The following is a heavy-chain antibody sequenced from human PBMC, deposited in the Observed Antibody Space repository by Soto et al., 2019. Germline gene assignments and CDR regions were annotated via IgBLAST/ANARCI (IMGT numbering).Heavy chain of an antibody. CDR1: GYRFTNYW. D-gene: IGHD2-2*02. CDR3: ARLDTGYCSSPRCYTGDHYYTMNV. V-gene: IGHV5-10-1*01. Sequence: PGEPLKISCKGSGYRFTNYWITRVRQMPGKGLEWMGRIDPSDSYTNYSPSFQGHVIISADKSINTAYLQWSSLKASDTAMYYCARLDTGYCSSPRCYTGDHYYTMNVWGQGTTVTVSS. CDR2: IDPSDSYT. J-gene: IGHJ6*02.